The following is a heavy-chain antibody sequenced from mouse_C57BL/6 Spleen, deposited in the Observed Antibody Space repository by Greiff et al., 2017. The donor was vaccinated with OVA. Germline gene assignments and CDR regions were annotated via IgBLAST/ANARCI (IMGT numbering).Heavy chain of an antibody. V-gene: IGHV5-16*01. Sequence: EVKLVESEGGLVQPGSSMKLSCTASGFTFSDYYMAWVRQVPEKGLEWVANINYDGSSTYYLDSLKSRFIISRDNAKNILYLQMSSLKSEDTATYYCARGDGSVPLLDYWGQGTTLTVSS. CDR2: INYDGSST. CDR3: ARGDGSVPLLDY. J-gene: IGHJ2*01. CDR1: GFTFSDYY. D-gene: IGHD1-1*01.